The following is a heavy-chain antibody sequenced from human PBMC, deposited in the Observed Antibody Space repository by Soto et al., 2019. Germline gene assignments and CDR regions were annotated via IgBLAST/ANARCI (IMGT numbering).Heavy chain of an antibody. J-gene: IGHJ4*02. CDR3: ARNVPVATLGY. CDR1: GVTVSNNY. CDR2: IYSTGNT. Sequence: EVKLVESGGGLVQPGGSLRLSCAASGVTVSNNYMTWVRQAPGKGLELVSSIYSTGNTFYADSVKGRFTISRDNSKNTLYLQMNSLRVEDTAVYYCARNVPVATLGYWGQGTLVTVCS. V-gene: IGHV3-66*01. D-gene: IGHD5-12*01.